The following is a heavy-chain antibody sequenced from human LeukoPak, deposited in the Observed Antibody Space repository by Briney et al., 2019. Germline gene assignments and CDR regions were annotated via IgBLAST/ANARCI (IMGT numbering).Heavy chain of an antibody. CDR1: GFSFSTCA. D-gene: IGHD5-18*01. CDR3: AKRTRGYSYGTLDY. V-gene: IGHV3-23*01. J-gene: IGHJ4*02. Sequence: GGSLRLSCAASGFSFSTCAMNWVRQAPGKGLEWVSTISGGGDGALYADSVKGRFTISRDNSKDRLFLQMTSLRAEDTVVYYGAKRTRGYSYGTLDYWGQGTLVTVSS. CDR2: ISGGGDGA.